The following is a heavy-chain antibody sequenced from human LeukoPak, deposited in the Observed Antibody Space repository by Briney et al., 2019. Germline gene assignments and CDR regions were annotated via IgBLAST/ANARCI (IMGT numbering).Heavy chain of an antibody. D-gene: IGHD3-10*01. CDR3: TTDLGTYYHGSQRLIPIDY. J-gene: IGHJ4*02. Sequence: GGSLRLSCVDSGFTFTDAWMSWVRQAPGKGLEWIGRIKSKTDGETTNYAEPVRGRFTISRDDSKSAVYLQMNSLKIEDTAVYYCTTDLGTYYHGSQRLIPIDYWGQGTLVTVSS. CDR2: IKSKTDGETT. CDR1: GFTFTDAW. V-gene: IGHV3-15*01.